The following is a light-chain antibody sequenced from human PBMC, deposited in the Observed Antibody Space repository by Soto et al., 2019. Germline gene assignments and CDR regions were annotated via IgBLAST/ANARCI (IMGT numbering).Light chain of an antibody. J-gene: IGKJ5*01. V-gene: IGKV3-11*01. CDR2: DAS. Sequence: EIVLTQSPATLSLSPGERATLSCRASQSISFYLTWYQHKPGQAPRLLIYDASNRATGIPARFSGSGYGTDFTLTISSLEPEDFAVYYCQERSNCPTFGQGTRLEIK. CDR1: QSISFY. CDR3: QERSNCPT.